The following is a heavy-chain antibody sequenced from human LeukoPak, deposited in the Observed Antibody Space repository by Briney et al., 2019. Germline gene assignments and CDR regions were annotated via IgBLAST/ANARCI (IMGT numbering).Heavy chain of an antibody. Sequence: SETLSLTDTVSGGSISGYYWSWIRQPPGKGLEWIGYIYSSGSTNYNPSLKSRVTISIDTSKNQFSLKLTSVTAADTAVYYCAREGTTVTHFDYWGQGTLVTVSS. CDR1: GGSISGYY. D-gene: IGHD4-11*01. V-gene: IGHV4-59*01. CDR2: IYSSGST. CDR3: AREGTTVTHFDY. J-gene: IGHJ4*02.